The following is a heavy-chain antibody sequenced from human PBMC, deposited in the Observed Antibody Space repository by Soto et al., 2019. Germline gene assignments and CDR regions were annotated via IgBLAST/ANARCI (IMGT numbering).Heavy chain of an antibody. V-gene: IGHV1-3*01. J-gene: IGHJ5*02. CDR2: FNAGNGNT. CDR1: GYTFTSYA. CDR3: ARDRPLEWLSHGPSWFDP. D-gene: IGHD3-3*01. Sequence: GASVKVSCKASGYTFTSYAMHWVRQAPGQRLEWMGWFNAGNGNTKYSQKFQGRVTITRDTSASTAYMELSSLRSEDTAVYYCARDRPLEWLSHGPSWFDPWGQGTLVTVSS.